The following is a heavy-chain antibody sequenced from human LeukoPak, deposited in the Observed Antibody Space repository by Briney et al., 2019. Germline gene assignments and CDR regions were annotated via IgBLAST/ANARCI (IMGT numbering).Heavy chain of an antibody. D-gene: IGHD2-15*01. CDR2: IYYSGST. J-gene: IGHJ6*03. CDR1: GGSISSYY. CDR3: ARAKPHYCSGGSCYSGYYYYMDV. V-gene: IGHV4-59*12. Sequence: LETLSLTCTVSGGSISSYYWSWIRQPPGKGLEWIGYIYYSGSTNYNPSLKSRVTISVDTSKNQFSLKLSSVTAADTAVYYCARAKPHYCSGGSCYSGYYYYMDVWGKGTTVTISS.